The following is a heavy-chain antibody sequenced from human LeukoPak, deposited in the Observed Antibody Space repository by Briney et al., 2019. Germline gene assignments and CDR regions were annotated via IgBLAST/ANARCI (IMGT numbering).Heavy chain of an antibody. CDR2: IYYSGST. CDR3: ARMFYDSSGYWDAFDI. CDR1: GFTFSSYS. V-gene: IGHV4-59*08. Sequence: GSLRLSCAASGFTFSSYSMNWVRQAPGKGLEWIGYIYYSGSTNYNPSLKSRVTISVDTSKNQFSLKLSSVTAADTAVYYCARMFYDSSGYWDAFDIWGQGTMVTVSS. D-gene: IGHD3-22*01. J-gene: IGHJ3*02.